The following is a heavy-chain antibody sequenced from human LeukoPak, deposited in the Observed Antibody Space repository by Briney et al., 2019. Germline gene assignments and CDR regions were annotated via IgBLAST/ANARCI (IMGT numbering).Heavy chain of an antibody. CDR2: ISAYNGNT. V-gene: IGHV1-18*01. J-gene: IGHJ4*02. CDR1: GYTFTSYG. CDR3: ARDSITIFGVIIRRDY. D-gene: IGHD3-3*01. Sequence: ASVKVSCKASGYTFTSYGISWVRQAPGQGLEWMGWISAYNGNTNYAQNLQGRVTMTTDTSTSTAYMELRSLRSDDAAVYYCARDSITIFGVIIRRDYWGQGTLVTVSS.